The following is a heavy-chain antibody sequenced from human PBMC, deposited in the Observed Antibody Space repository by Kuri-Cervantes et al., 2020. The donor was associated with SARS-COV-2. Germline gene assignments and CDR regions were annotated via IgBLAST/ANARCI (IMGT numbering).Heavy chain of an antibody. CDR3: ARSCTYARCSEYFQH. Sequence: LSLTCAASGFTFSSYGMHWVRQAPGKGLEWVSIIYAGGGTYYADSVKGQFTISRDISKNTVFLQMNRLRPEDTAVYYCARSCTYARCSEYFQHWGQGTLVTVSS. D-gene: IGHD2-8*01. CDR2: IYAGGGT. V-gene: IGHV3-66*02. J-gene: IGHJ1*01. CDR1: GFTFSSYG.